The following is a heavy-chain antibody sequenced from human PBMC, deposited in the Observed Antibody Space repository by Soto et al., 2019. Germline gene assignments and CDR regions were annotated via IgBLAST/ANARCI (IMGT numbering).Heavy chain of an antibody. V-gene: IGHV1-69*08. CDR3: ARDGGSESLDY. CDR1: GGTFSSYT. D-gene: IGHD3-16*01. Sequence: QVQLVQSGAEVKKPGSSAKVSCKASGGTFSSYTISWVRQAPGQGLEWMGRIIPILGIANYAQKFQGRVTITADKSTSTAYMELSSLRSEDTAVYYCARDGGSESLDYWGQGTLVTVSS. CDR2: IIPILGIA. J-gene: IGHJ4*02.